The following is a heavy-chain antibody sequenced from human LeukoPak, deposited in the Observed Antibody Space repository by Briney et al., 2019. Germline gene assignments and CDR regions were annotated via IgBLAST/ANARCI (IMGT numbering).Heavy chain of an antibody. Sequence: LSLTCAVSGASIASHSWWSWVRQAPGKGLEWVSAINGSGGSTYYADFVKGRFTISRDNSKNTLYLQMNSLRAEDTAVYYCAKSGGPKITEFDIWGQGTMVTVSS. D-gene: IGHD2-8*02. CDR3: AKSGGPKITEFDI. J-gene: IGHJ3*02. CDR2: INGSGGST. V-gene: IGHV3-23*01. CDR1: GASIASHS.